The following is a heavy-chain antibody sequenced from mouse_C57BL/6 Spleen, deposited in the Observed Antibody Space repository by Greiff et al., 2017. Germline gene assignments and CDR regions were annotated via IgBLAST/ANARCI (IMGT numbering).Heavy chain of an antibody. J-gene: IGHJ1*03. V-gene: IGHV1-80*01. CDR1: GYAFSSYW. CDR2: LYPGDGDT. CDR3: ARSLGSSHWYLDV. Sequence: QVQLKESGAELVKPGASVKISCKASGYAFSSYWMNWVKQRPGKGLEWIGQLYPGDGDTNYKGKFKGKATLTADKSSSTAYMQLSSLTSEDSAVYFCARSLGSSHWYLDVWGTGTTVTVSS. D-gene: IGHD1-1*01.